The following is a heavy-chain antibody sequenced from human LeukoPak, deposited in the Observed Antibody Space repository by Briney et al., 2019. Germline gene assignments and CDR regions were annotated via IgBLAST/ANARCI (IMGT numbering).Heavy chain of an antibody. V-gene: IGHV3-21*01. Sequence: GSLRLSCAASGFTFSSYSMNWVRQAPGKGLEWVSSLSSSSSSYIYYADSVKGRFTISRDNAKNSLYLQMNSLRAEDTAVYYCARDLDYYDSSGPSSDWGQGTLVTVSS. J-gene: IGHJ4*02. D-gene: IGHD3-22*01. CDR2: LSSSSSSYI. CDR3: ARDLDYYDSSGPSSD. CDR1: GFTFSSYS.